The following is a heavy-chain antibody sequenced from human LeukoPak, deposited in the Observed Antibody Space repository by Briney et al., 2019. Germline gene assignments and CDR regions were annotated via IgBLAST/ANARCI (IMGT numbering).Heavy chain of an antibody. Sequence: GGSLRLSCGASGFTFSNYEMNWVRQAPGKGLEWVSYISSSGSTIYYAESVKGRFTISRDNAKNSLYLQMNSLRVEDTAVYYCARNPRYYYGSGTSGAVGYWGQGTLVTVSS. CDR2: ISSSGSTI. CDR3: ARNPRYYYGSGTSGAVGY. D-gene: IGHD3-10*01. CDR1: GFTFSNYE. J-gene: IGHJ4*02. V-gene: IGHV3-48*03.